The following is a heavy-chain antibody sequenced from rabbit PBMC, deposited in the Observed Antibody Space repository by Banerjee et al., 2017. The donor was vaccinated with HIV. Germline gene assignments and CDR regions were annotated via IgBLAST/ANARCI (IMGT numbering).Heavy chain of an antibody. Sequence: QEQLEESGGGLVKPEGSLTLTCNASGFDLSGYYDMCWVRQAPGKGLEWIACIYDGDGSTWYASWAKGRFTISKTSSTTVTLQMTSLTAADTATYFCARTGSSYYIGFNLWGPGTLVTVS. CDR2: IYDGDGST. CDR1: GFDLSGYYD. V-gene: IGHV1S45*01. CDR3: ARTGSSYYIGFNL. D-gene: IGHD8-1*01. J-gene: IGHJ4*01.